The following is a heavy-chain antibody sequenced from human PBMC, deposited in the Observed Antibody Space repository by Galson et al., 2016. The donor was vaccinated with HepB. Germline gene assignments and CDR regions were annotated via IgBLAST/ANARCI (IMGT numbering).Heavy chain of an antibody. J-gene: IGHJ5*02. CDR2: INSDGTIS. CDR1: GFAFSSHW. Sequence: SLRLSCAASGFAFSSHWMHWVRQDLGKGLVWVSRINSDGTISNYADSVKGRFTISRDNAKNTLYLQMNSLRAEDTAVHFCVRDPSVVPTTAYNWFDPWGRGTLVTVSS. V-gene: IGHV3-74*01. CDR3: VRDPSVVPTTAYNWFDP. D-gene: IGHD4-23*01.